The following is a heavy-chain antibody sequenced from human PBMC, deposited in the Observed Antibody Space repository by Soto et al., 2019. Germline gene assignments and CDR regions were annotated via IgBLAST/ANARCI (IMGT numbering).Heavy chain of an antibody. Sequence: PGGSLRLSCAASGFTFSSYSMNWVRQAPGKGLEWVSSISSSSSYIYYADSVKGRFTISRDNAKNSLYLQMNSLRAEDTAVYYCARDSGYGDYSAFDIWGQGTMVTVSS. D-gene: IGHD4-17*01. CDR1: GFTFSSYS. J-gene: IGHJ3*02. CDR2: ISSSSSYI. V-gene: IGHV3-21*01. CDR3: ARDSGYGDYSAFDI.